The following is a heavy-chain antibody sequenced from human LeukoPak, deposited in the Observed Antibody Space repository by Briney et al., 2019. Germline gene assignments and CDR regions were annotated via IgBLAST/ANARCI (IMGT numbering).Heavy chain of an antibody. J-gene: IGHJ4*02. CDR3: AIDVDIVAAITGDY. Sequence: GGSLRLSCAASGFPFSTYWMSWVRQAPGKGLEWVANIKQDGSEKYYVDSVKGRFTISRDNAKNSLYLQMNSLRAEDTAVYYCAIDVDIVAAITGDYWGQGTLVTVSS. CDR2: IKQDGSEK. V-gene: IGHV3-7*05. D-gene: IGHD5-12*01. CDR1: GFPFSTYW.